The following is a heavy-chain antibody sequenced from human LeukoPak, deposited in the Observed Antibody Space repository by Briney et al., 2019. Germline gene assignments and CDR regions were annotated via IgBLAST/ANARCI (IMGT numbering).Heavy chain of an antibody. Sequence: ASVKVSCKASGYTFTGYYMHWVRQAPGQGLEWMGWINPNSGGTNYAQKFQGRVTMTRDTSISTAYMELSRLRFDDTAVYYCARDNRGHSSGYYNWGQGTLVTVSS. CDR1: GYTFTGYY. CDR3: ARDNRGHSSGYYN. D-gene: IGHD3-22*01. V-gene: IGHV1-2*02. CDR2: INPNSGGT. J-gene: IGHJ4*02.